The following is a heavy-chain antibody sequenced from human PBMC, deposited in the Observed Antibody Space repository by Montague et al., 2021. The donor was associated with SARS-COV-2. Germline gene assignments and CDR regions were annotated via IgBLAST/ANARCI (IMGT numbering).Heavy chain of an antibody. D-gene: IGHD3-9*01. J-gene: IGHJ3*01. CDR2: ISHSGTT. CDR3: ARAPTGYDVLTGHDSELEV. CDR1: GGSFTGYY. V-gene: IGHV4-34*01. Sequence: SETLSLTCTVSGGSFTGYYWSWIRQTPGKGLEWIGDISHSGTTNYNPTLKSRATISVDTSRNQFSLNLNSVTAADTAVYYCARAPTGYDVLTGHDSELEVWGRGTMVIVSS.